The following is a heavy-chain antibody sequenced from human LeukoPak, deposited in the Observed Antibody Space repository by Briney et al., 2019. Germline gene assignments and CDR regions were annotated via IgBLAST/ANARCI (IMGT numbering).Heavy chain of an antibody. V-gene: IGHV4-30-4*01. D-gene: IGHD3-9*01. CDR3: ARAETHYDILTGYLGH. CDR1: GGSISSGDYY. Sequence: SETLSLTCTVSGGSISSGDYYWSWIRQPPGKGLEWIGYIYYSGSTYYNPSLKSRVTISVDMSKNQFSLKLSSVTAADTAVYYCARAETHYDILTGYLGHWGQGTLVTVSS. CDR2: IYYSGST. J-gene: IGHJ4*02.